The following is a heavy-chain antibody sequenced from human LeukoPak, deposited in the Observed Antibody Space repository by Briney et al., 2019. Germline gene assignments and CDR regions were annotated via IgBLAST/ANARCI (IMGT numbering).Heavy chain of an antibody. CDR3: ARDRESWESAFDI. V-gene: IGHV4-30-4*01. D-gene: IGHD5-24*01. CDR1: GGSISSGDYY. CDR2: IYYSGST. Sequence: SETLSLTCTVSGGSISSGDYYWSWIRQPPGKGLEWIGYIYYSGSTYYNPSLKSRVTISVDTSKNQFSLKLSSVTAADTAVYYCARDRESWESAFDIWGQGTMVTVSS. J-gene: IGHJ3*02.